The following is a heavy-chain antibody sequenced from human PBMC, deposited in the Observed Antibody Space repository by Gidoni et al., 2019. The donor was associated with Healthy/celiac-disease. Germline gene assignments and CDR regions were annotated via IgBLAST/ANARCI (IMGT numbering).Heavy chain of an antibody. CDR3: ATHVSIAAAGPGYFDY. V-gene: IGHV3-53*01. CDR1: GFTAGSNY. CDR2: ICSSGST. D-gene: IGHD6-13*01. J-gene: IGHJ4*02. Sequence: EGKPGEPGGGLSQPGGSWRPSGAAYGFTAGSNYMSWVRQAPGKGLEGVSVICSSGSTYCADSVKGRFTISRDNSKNTLYLQMNSLRAEDTAVYYCATHVSIAAAGPGYFDYWGQGTLVTVSS.